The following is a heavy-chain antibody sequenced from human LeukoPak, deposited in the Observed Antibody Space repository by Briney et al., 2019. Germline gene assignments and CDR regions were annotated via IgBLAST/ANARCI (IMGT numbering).Heavy chain of an antibody. CDR3: AKESYTSYYDILTGYYVSDY. Sequence: GGSLRLSCAASGFTFSSYGMHWVRQAPGKGLEWVALIWYDGSSKHYADSVRGRFTISRDNSKNTLYLQMNSLRAEDTAVYYCAKESYTSYYDILTGYYVSDYWGQGTLVTVSS. CDR2: IWYDGSSK. D-gene: IGHD3-9*01. V-gene: IGHV3-33*06. CDR1: GFTFSSYG. J-gene: IGHJ4*02.